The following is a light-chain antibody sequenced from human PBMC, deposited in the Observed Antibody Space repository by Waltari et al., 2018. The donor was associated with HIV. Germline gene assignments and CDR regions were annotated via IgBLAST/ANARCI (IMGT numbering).Light chain of an antibody. J-gene: IGKJ3*01. CDR2: VTS. V-gene: IGKV3-20*01. CDR3: HQDGNSPPFT. Sequence: EIVLTQSPGTLSLSPGERATLSCRASQSVGSSYLTWYQQKPGQAPRLLIYVTSNRATGVPDTVSGSGSGTDFTLSISRLEPEDFAMYDCHQDGNSPPFTFGPGTKVDIK. CDR1: QSVGSSY.